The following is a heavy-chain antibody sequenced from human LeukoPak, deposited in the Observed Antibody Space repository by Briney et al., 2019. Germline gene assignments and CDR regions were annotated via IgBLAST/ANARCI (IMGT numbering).Heavy chain of an antibody. D-gene: IGHD3-16*01. CDR2: INHNGNVN. V-gene: IGHV3-7*03. CDR3: ARGGGLDV. Sequence: GGSLRLSCAASGFTFSSYWMNWTRQAPGKGLEWVASINHNGNVNYYVDSVKGRFTISRDNAKNSLYLQMSNLRAEDTAVYFCARGGGLDVWGQGATVTVSS. CDR1: GFTFSSYW. J-gene: IGHJ6*02.